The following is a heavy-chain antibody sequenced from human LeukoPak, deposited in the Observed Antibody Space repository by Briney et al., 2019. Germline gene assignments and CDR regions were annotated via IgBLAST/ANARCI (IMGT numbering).Heavy chain of an antibody. D-gene: IGHD2-2*01. J-gene: IGHJ6*03. V-gene: IGHV3-48*01. CDR3: ARARGYCSSTSCLPYYYYYYMDV. CDR1: GFTFSSYS. CDR2: ISSSSSTI. Sequence: GGSLRLSCAASGFTFSSYSMNWVRQAPGKGLEWVSYISSSSSTIYYADSVKGRFTISRDNAKNSLYLQMSSLRAEDTAVYYCARARGYCSSTSCLPYYYYYYMDVWGKGTTVTVSS.